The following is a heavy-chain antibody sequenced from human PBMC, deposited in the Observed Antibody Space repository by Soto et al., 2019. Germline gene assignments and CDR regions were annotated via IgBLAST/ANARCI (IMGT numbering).Heavy chain of an antibody. Sequence: GGSLRLSCAAAGVTCSGYDRNWVRQATGKGPEWISSIGGSGSDIYYADSVRGRFTISRDNAKTSLYLQMNSLRVEDTAVYYCANAPTVSITLFPSRWGQGTLVTVSS. J-gene: IGHJ4*02. CDR2: IGGSGSDI. CDR3: ANAPTVSITLFPSR. V-gene: IGHV3-21*06. D-gene: IGHD3-10*02. CDR1: GVTCSGYD.